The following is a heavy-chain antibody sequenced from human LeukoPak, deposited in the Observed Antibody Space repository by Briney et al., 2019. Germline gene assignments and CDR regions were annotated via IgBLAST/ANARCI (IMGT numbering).Heavy chain of an antibody. V-gene: IGHV3-21*01. D-gene: IGHD2-21*01. J-gene: IGHJ4*02. CDR3: ARDVVDY. Sequence: GGSLRLSCAASGFTFSSYSMNWVRQAPGKGLEWVSTIKSSGSEKYYADSVKGRFTISRDDAKNSLYLQMNSLRAEDTAVYYCARDVVDYLGQGTLVTVSS. CDR2: IKSSGSEK. CDR1: GFTFSSYS.